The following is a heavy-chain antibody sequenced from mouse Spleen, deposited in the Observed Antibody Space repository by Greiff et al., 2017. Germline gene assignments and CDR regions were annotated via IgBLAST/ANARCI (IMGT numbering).Heavy chain of an antibody. Sequence: EVMLVESGGGLVKLGGSLKLSCAASGFTFSSYAMSWVRQTPEKRLEWVATISSGGGNTYYPDSVKGRFTISRDNAKNTLYLQMSSLKSEDTAMYYCARRSYYGYDYWGQGTTLTVSS. CDR1: GFTFSSYA. D-gene: IGHD1-2*01. V-gene: IGHV5-9*01. CDR3: ARRSYYGYDY. CDR2: ISSGGGNT. J-gene: IGHJ2*01.